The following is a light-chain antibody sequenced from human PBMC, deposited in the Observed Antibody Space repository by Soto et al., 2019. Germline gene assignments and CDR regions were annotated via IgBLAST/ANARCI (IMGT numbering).Light chain of an antibody. V-gene: IGLV1-40*02. CDR3: QSFDISLRGFV. CDR2: GYK. J-gene: IGLJ1*01. Sequence: QSVLTQSPSVSGAPGQRITISCTGTSSNVGAGYDVHWYQHLPGRAPRLLVYGYKNRASGIPDRFSVSRSGTSDSLAITGLQAEDEAEYFCQSFDISLRGFVFGGGTKLTVL. CDR1: SSNVGAGYD.